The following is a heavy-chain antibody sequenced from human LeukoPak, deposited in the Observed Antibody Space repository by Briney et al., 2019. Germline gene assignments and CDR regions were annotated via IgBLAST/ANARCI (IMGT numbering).Heavy chain of an antibody. CDR3: ARDIPRKMIVVVSSSGEFDY. CDR2: ISAYNGNT. J-gene: IGHJ4*02. CDR1: GYTFTIYG. D-gene: IGHD3-22*01. V-gene: IGHV1-18*01. Sequence: ASVKVSCTASGYTFTIYGISWVRQAPGQGLEWMGWISAYNGNTNYAQKLQGRVTMTTDTSTSTAYMELRSLRSDDTAVYYCARDIPRKMIVVVSSSGEFDYWGQGTLVTVSS.